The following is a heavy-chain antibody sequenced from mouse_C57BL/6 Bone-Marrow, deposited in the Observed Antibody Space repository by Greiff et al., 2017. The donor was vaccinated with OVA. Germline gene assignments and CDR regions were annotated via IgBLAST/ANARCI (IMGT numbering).Heavy chain of an antibody. CDR2: IFPGSGST. V-gene: IGHV1-75*01. D-gene: IGHD1-1*01. CDR3: AREALYYGSSPWFAY. J-gene: IGHJ3*01. CDR1: GYTFTDYY. Sequence: VKLMESGPELVKPGASVKISCKASGYTFTDYYINWVKQRPGQGLEWIGWIFPGSGSTYYNEKFKGKATLTVDKSSSTAYMFLSSLTSEDSAVYFCAREALYYGSSPWFAYWGQGTLVTVSA.